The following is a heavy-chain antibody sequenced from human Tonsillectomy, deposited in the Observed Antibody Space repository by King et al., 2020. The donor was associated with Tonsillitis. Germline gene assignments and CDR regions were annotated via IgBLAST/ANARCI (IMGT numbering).Heavy chain of an antibody. CDR3: ARDPRRRYSSGWFYFDS. V-gene: IGHV3-30*04. CDR2: ISYDGINQ. J-gene: IGHJ4*02. Sequence: VQLVESGGGVVQPGRSLRLSCAASGFTFSTYAMHWVRQAPGKGLEWVAVISYDGINQYYADSVKGRFTISRDNSKNTLCLQMNNLRAEDTAVYYCARDPRRRYSSGWFYFDSWGQGTLVTVSS. CDR1: GFTFSTYA. D-gene: IGHD6-19*01.